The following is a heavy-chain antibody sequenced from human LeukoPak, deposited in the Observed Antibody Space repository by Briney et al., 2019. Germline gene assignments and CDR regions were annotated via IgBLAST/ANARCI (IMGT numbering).Heavy chain of an antibody. CDR2: IYYSGST. CDR1: GGSISTYY. V-gene: IGHV4-59*08. CDR3: AVNLTRRTFDI. Sequence: SETLSLTCTVSGGSISTYYWSWIQQSAGKGLEWIGSIYYSGSTNYNPSLKSRVTISVDTSKNQFSLELSSVTAADTAVYYCAVNLTRRTFDIWGQGTMVTVSS. J-gene: IGHJ3*02. D-gene: IGHD1-1*01.